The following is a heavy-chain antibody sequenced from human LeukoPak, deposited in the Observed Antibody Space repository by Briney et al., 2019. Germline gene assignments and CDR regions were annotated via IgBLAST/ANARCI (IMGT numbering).Heavy chain of an antibody. CDR3: ARALRYFDWLSQANDAFDI. V-gene: IGHV1-69*06. D-gene: IGHD3-9*01. J-gene: IGHJ3*02. Sequence: GASVKVSCKASGGTFSSYAISWVRQAPGQGLEWMGGIIPIFGTANYAQKFQGRVTITADKSTSTAYMELSSLRSEDTAVYYCARALRYFDWLSQANDAFDIWGQGTMVTVSS. CDR2: IIPIFGTA. CDR1: GGTFSSYA.